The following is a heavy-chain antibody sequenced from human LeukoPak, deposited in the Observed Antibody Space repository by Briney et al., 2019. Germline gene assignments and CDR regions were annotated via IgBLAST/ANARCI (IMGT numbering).Heavy chain of an antibody. J-gene: IGHJ6*03. CDR2: ISYDGSNK. CDR3: ARGVRDYGKDYYMDV. V-gene: IGHV3-30*04. D-gene: IGHD4-17*01. CDR1: GFTFSSYA. Sequence: GGSLRLSCAASGFTFSSYAMHWVRQAPGKGLEWVAVISYDGSNKYYADSVKGRFTISRDNSKNTLYLQMNSLRAEDTAVYYCARGVRDYGKDYYMDVWGKGTTVTVSS.